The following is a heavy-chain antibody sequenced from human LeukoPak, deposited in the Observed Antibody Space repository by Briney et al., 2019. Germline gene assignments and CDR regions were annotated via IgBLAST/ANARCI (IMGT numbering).Heavy chain of an antibody. Sequence: PGGSLRLSCAASGFTFSSDSMNRVRQAPGKGLEWVSSISSSSSYIYYADSVKGRFTISRDNAKNSLYLQMNSLRAEDTAVYYCARAHYCSGGSCYLDYWGQGTLVTVSS. J-gene: IGHJ4*02. V-gene: IGHV3-21*01. D-gene: IGHD2-15*01. CDR2: ISSSSSYI. CDR3: ARAHYCSGGSCYLDY. CDR1: GFTFSSDS.